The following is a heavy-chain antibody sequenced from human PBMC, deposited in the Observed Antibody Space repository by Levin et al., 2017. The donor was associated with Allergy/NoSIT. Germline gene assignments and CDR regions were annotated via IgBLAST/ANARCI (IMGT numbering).Heavy chain of an antibody. Sequence: GGSLRLSCAASGFTFSDYYMGWIRQAPGKGLEWVSYISGSGTTIYYADSVKGRFTVSRDNGKNSLYLQMSSLRAEDTAVYYCARGANANYCSDSSCYGGPFYWGQGTLVTVSS. CDR1: GFTFSDYY. CDR3: ARGANANYCSDSSCYGGPFY. CDR2: ISGSGTTI. D-gene: IGHD2-15*01. V-gene: IGHV3-11*01. J-gene: IGHJ4*02.